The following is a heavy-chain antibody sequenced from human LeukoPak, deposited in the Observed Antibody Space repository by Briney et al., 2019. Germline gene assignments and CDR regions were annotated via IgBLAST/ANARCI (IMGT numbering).Heavy chain of an antibody. CDR1: GFTFSSYA. CDR2: IYSGGST. CDR3: ASLSLGHY. D-gene: IGHD6-6*01. Sequence: GGSLRLSCAASGFTFSSYAMHWVRQAPGKGLEWVAVIYSGGSTYYADSVKGRFTISGDTSKNTLSLQMNSLRAEDTAVYYCASLSLGHYWGQGTLVTVSS. J-gene: IGHJ4*02. V-gene: IGHV3-53*01.